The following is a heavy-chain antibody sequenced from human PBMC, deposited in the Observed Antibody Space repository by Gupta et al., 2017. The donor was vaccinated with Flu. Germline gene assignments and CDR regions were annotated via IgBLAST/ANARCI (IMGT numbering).Heavy chain of an antibody. CDR1: GGSLSTYS. CDR2: IYYSGST. Sequence: VQLEESGPGLVKPSETLSLTCNVSGGSLSTYSWIWIRQPPGKGLEWIGYIYYSGSTNYNPSLKSRVTISVDTSKNQFSLKLSSVTAADTAVYYCARGRIAAAGTGGLVDYWGQGTLVTVSS. J-gene: IGHJ4*02. D-gene: IGHD6-13*01. V-gene: IGHV4-59*01. CDR3: ARGRIAAAGTGGLVDY.